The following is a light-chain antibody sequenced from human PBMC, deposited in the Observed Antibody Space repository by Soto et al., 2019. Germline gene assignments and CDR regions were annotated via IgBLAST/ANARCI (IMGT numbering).Light chain of an antibody. V-gene: IGLV3-21*04. Sequence: SYELTQPPSVSVAPGKTARITCGGNNIGSKSVHWYQQKPGQAPVLVIYYDSDRPSGIPERFSGSNAGNTATLTISRVEGGDEADYYWQVWDRSSDRVVFGGGTQLTVL. J-gene: IGLJ2*01. CDR1: NIGSKS. CDR3: QVWDRSSDRVV. CDR2: YDS.